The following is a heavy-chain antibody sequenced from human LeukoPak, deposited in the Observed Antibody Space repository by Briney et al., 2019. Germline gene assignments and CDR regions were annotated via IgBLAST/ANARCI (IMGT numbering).Heavy chain of an antibody. V-gene: IGHV1-2*02. CDR1: GYTFTGYY. J-gene: IGHJ6*03. CDR3: ARGLYDILTGYWYYMDV. Sequence: ASVKVSCKASGYTFTGYYMHWVRQAPGQGLEWMGWINPNSGGTNYAQKFQGRVTMTRDTSISTAYMELSRLRSEDTAVYYCARGLYDILTGYWYYMDVWGKGTTVTVSS. D-gene: IGHD3-9*01. CDR2: INPNSGGT.